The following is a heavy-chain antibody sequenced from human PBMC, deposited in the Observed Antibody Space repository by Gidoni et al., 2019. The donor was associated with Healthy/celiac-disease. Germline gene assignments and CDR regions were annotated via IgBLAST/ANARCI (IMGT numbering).Heavy chain of an antibody. V-gene: IGHV4-4*02. D-gene: IGHD2-21*02. CDR2: ISHSGST. J-gene: IGHJ5*02. CDR1: GGSISSSNW. CDR3: AIDRRMAYCGGDCYPNWFDP. Sequence: QVQLQESGPGLVKPSGTLSLTCAVSGGSISSSNWWSWVRQPPGKGLEWIGEISHSGSTNYNPSLKSRVTISVDKSKNQFSLKLSSVTAADTAVYYCAIDRRMAYCGGDCYPNWFDPWGQGTLVTVSS.